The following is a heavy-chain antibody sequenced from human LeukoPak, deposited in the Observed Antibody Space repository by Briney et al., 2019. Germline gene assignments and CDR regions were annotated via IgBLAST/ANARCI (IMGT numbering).Heavy chain of an antibody. CDR2: ISSSGSTI. D-gene: IGHD6-13*01. CDR3: ARGVESVAAAGTPPVYYMDV. V-gene: IGHV3-11*01. Sequence: GGSLRLSCAASGFTFSDYYMSWIRQAPGKGLEWVSYISSSGSTIYYADSVKGRFTISRDNAKNSLYLQMNSLRAEDTAVYYCARGVESVAAAGTPPVYYMDVWGKGTTVTISS. CDR1: GFTFSDYY. J-gene: IGHJ6*03.